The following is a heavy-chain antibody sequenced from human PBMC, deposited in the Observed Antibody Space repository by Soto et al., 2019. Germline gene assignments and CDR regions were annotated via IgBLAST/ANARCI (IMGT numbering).Heavy chain of an antibody. CDR3: ARAPLLQATYYYYGMDV. CDR1: GGSISSYY. CDR2: IYTSGST. D-gene: IGHD4-4*01. Sequence: QVQLQESGPGLVKPSETLSLTCTVSGGSISSYYWSWIRQPAGKGLEWIGRIYTSGSTNYNPSLTSRVTMSVDTSKNQFSLKLSSVTAADTAVYYCARAPLLQATYYYYGMDVWGQGTTVTVSS. V-gene: IGHV4-4*07. J-gene: IGHJ6*02.